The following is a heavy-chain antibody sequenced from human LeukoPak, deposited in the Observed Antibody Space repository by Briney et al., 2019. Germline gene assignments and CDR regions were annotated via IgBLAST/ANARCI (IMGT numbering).Heavy chain of an antibody. J-gene: IGHJ4*02. CDR2: ISPTGEGT. Sequence: GGSLRLSCAAFGFAFSNTGMTWVRQAPGRGLEWVSTISPTGEGTHYADSVKGRFTISRDNSKNILSLEMNSLRADDTATYYCARDAGGAWPSDYWGQGTRVIVSS. CDR1: GFAFSNTG. CDR3: ARDAGGAWPSDY. D-gene: IGHD4-17*01. V-gene: IGHV3-23*01.